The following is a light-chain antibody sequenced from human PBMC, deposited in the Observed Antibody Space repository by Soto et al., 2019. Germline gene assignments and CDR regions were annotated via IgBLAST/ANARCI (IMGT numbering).Light chain of an antibody. CDR1: QSVSSSY. CDR2: GAS. V-gene: IGKV3-20*01. CDR3: QQYGSSLLFT. Sequence: EIVLTQSPGTLSLSPGERATLSCRASQSVSSSYLAWYQQKPGQAPRLLIYGASSRATGIPDRFSGSGSGTDFTITISRLEPEDFAVYYCQQYGSSLLFTFGPGNKVDIK. J-gene: IGKJ3*01.